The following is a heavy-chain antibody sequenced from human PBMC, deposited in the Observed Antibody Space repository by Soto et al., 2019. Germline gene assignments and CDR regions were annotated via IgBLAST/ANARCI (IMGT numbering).Heavy chain of an antibody. Sequence: QVQLVESGGGVVQPGRSLRLSCAASGFTFSSYGMHWVRQAPGKGLEWVAVISYDGSNKYYADSVKGRFTISSDNSKNTLYLQMNSLRAEDTAVYYCAKDLPQDLWGRGTLVTVSS. CDR2: ISYDGSNK. V-gene: IGHV3-30*18. CDR3: AKDLPQDL. CDR1: GFTFSSYG. J-gene: IGHJ2*01.